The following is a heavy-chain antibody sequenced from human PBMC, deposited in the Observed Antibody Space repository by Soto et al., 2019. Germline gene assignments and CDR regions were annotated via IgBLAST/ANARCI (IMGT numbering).Heavy chain of an antibody. CDR3: AKGEQWLVRDLYYFDY. D-gene: IGHD6-19*01. Sequence: GGSLRLSCAASGFTFSSYAMSWVRQAPGKGLEWVSAISGSGGSTYYADSVKGRFTISRDNSKNTLYLQMNSLRAEDTAVYYCAKGEQWLVRDLYYFDYWGQGTLVTVSS. J-gene: IGHJ4*02. CDR1: GFTFSSYA. V-gene: IGHV3-23*01. CDR2: ISGSGGST.